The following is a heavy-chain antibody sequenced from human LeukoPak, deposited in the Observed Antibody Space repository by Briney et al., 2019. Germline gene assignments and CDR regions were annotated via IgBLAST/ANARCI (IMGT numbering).Heavy chain of an antibody. CDR2: MSFDVNNK. Sequence: GGSLRLSCAASGFTFSSYAFHWVRQAPGKGLEWVATMSFDVNNKYYADSVRGRFTISRDNSKNTLYLQMNSLRAEDTAVYSCARGYCTSSSCYNDYWGQGTLVTVSS. V-gene: IGHV3-30*04. CDR1: GFTFSSYA. D-gene: IGHD2-2*02. CDR3: ARGYCTSSSCYNDY. J-gene: IGHJ4*02.